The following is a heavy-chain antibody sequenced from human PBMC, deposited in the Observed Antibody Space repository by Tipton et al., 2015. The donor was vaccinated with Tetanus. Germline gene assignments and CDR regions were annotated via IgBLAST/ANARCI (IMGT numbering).Heavy chain of an antibody. CDR1: GFTFSSYA. V-gene: IGHV3-23*01. CDR2: ISGSGGST. CDR3: ANNANSSGYLFDY. D-gene: IGHD3-22*01. Sequence: SLRLSCAASGFTFSSYAMSWVRQAPGKGLEWVSAISGSGGSTYYADSVKGRFTISRDNSKNTLYLQMNSLRAEDTAVYYCANNANSSGYLFDYWGQGTLVTVSS. J-gene: IGHJ4*02.